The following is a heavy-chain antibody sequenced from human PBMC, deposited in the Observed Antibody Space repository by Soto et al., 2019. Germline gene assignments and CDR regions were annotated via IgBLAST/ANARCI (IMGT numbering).Heavy chain of an antibody. Sequence: QVQLVQSGAEVKKPGASVKVSCKASGYTFTSYYMHWVRQAPGQGLEWMGIINPSGGSTRYAQKFQGRATMSKYTSTSTVDKALSSVRSADTAVYYCARDVRYSSGWLGYLGPGTLVTVAS. CDR2: INPSGGST. CDR1: GYTFTSYY. V-gene: IGHV1-46*01. J-gene: IGHJ5*01. CDR3: ARDVRYSSGWLGY. D-gene: IGHD6-19*01.